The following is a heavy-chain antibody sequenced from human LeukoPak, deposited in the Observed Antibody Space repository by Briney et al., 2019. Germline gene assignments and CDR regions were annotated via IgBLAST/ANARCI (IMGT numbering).Heavy chain of an antibody. J-gene: IGHJ5*02. CDR2: INPNSGGT. D-gene: IGHD5-12*01. V-gene: IGHV1-2*02. CDR3: ATREPVTYSGYSTNWFDP. Sequence: ASVKVSCKASGYTFTGYYMHWVRQAPGQGLEWMGWINPNSGGTNYAQKFQGRATMTRDTSISTAYMELSRLRSDDTAVYYCATREPVTYSGYSTNWFDPWGRGTLVTVSS. CDR1: GYTFTGYY.